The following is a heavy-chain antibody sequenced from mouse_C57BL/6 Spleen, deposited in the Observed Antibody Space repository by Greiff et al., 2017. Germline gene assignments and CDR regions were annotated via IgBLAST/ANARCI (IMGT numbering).Heavy chain of an antibody. CDR1: GFNIKDYY. D-gene: IGHD1-1*01. CDR2: IDPEDGET. CDR3: ARYRSSYNYFDY. Sequence: VQLQQSGAELVKPGASVKLSCTASGFNIKDYYMHWVKQRTEQGLEWIGRIDPEDGETKYAPKFRGKATITADTSSNTAYLQLSSLTSEDTAVYYCARYRSSYNYFDYWGQGTTLTVSS. V-gene: IGHV14-2*01. J-gene: IGHJ2*01.